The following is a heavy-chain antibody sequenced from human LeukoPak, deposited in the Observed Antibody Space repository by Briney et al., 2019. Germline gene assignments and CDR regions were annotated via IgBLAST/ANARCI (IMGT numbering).Heavy chain of an antibody. CDR2: LNPNSGDT. CDR1: GYTFTDYY. CDR3: ARGRNIEMTTMSGGSDY. Sequence: GASVRVSCKASGYTFTDYYMHWVRQAPGHGLECMGWLNPNSGDTNYAQKFQGRVSMTRDSSISTAYMDLSDLRSDDTAVYSCARGRNIEMTTMSGGSDYWGQGTLVTVSS. V-gene: IGHV1-2*02. D-gene: IGHD5-24*01. J-gene: IGHJ4*02.